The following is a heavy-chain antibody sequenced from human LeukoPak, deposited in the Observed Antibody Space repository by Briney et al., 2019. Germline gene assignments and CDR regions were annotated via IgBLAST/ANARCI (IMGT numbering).Heavy chain of an antibody. CDR3: ARRSYYDSSAIFDY. Sequence: SETLSLTCAVYGGSFSGYYWSWIRQPPGKGLEWIGEINHSGSTNYNPSLKSRVTISVDTSKNQFSLKLSSVTAADTAVFYCARRSYYDSSAIFDYWGQGTLVTVSS. V-gene: IGHV4-34*01. J-gene: IGHJ4*02. D-gene: IGHD3-22*01. CDR2: INHSGST. CDR1: GGSFSGYY.